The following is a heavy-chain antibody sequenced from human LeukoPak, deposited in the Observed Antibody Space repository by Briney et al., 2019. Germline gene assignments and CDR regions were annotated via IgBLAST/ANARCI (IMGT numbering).Heavy chain of an antibody. Sequence: GSLRLSCAASGFTFSRHWMYWVRQAPGKGLEWVANIKQDGSAKPYVDSVKGRFTISRDNAKNSLFLQMNSLRAEDTAVYYCARDNGWSADFWGQGTLVTVSS. CDR2: IKQDGSAK. D-gene: IGHD2-15*01. CDR1: GFTFSRHW. CDR3: ARDNGWSADF. V-gene: IGHV3-7*03. J-gene: IGHJ4*02.